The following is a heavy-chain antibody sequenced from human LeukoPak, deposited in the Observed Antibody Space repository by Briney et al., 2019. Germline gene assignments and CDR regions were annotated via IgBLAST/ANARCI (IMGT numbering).Heavy chain of an antibody. CDR3: VRGGGPHH. V-gene: IGHV3-23*01. Sequence: GGSLRLSCAASGFPFSSYAMNWVRQAPGKGLEWVSGTSGSGGSTYYADSVKGRFTISRDNAKNTLYLQMNSLRAEDTAVYYCVRGGGPHHWGQGTLVAVSS. CDR2: TSGSGGST. CDR1: GFPFSSYA. J-gene: IGHJ5*02. D-gene: IGHD2-15*01.